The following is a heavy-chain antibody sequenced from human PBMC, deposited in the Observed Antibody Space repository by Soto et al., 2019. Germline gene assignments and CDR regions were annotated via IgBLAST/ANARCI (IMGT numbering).Heavy chain of an antibody. CDR2: IYYSGST. J-gene: IGHJ3*02. CDR1: GGSISSSSYY. D-gene: IGHD6-13*01. V-gene: IGHV4-39*01. CDR3: ARLHHYSSSWPYAFDI. Sequence: PSETLSLTCTVSGGSISSSSYYWGWIRQPPGRGLEWIGSIYYSGSTYYNLSLKSRVTISVDTSKNQFSLKLSSVTAADTAVYYCARLHHYSSSWPYAFDIWGQGTMVTVSS.